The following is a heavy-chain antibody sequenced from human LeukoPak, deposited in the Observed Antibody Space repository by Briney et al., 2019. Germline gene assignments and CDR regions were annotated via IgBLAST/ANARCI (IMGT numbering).Heavy chain of an antibody. D-gene: IGHD3-22*01. CDR1: GGSFSGYY. CDR3: ARADPMIVEGNDSFDT. V-gene: IGHV4-59*01. J-gene: IGHJ3*02. Sequence: SETLSLTCAVYGGSFSGYYWSWIRQPPGKSLEWIGYIYDSGSGRTMYNPSLESRLTFSVDTSKNQFSLRLTSVTAADTAVYYCARADPMIVEGNDSFDTWGQGTMVTVSS. CDR2: IYDSGSGRT.